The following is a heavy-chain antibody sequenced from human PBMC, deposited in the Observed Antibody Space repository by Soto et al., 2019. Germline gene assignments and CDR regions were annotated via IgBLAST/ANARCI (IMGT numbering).Heavy chain of an antibody. D-gene: IGHD3-22*01. V-gene: IGHV4-61*08. J-gene: IGHJ4*02. CDR2: IYYSGST. Sequence: SETLSLTCTVSGGSISSGGYYWSWIRQPPGKGLEWIGYIYYSGSTNYNPSLKSRVTISVDTSKNQFSLKLSSVTAADTAVYYCARESFYDSGGFHGFDYWGQGTLVTVSS. CDR1: GGSISSGGYY. CDR3: ARESFYDSGGFHGFDY.